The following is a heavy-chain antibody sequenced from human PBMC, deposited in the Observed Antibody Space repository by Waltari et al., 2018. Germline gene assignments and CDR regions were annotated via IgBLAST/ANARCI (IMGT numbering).Heavy chain of an antibody. CDR3: ARDHVAARPYWYFDL. D-gene: IGHD6-6*01. Sequence: QVQLQESGPGLVKPSDTLSLTCAVSGYSISSSNWWGWIRQPPGKGLAWIGYIYYSGSTYYNPSLKSRVTMSVDTSKNQFSLKLSSVTAVDTAVYYCARDHVAARPYWYFDLWGRGTLVTVSS. J-gene: IGHJ2*01. CDR1: GYSISSSNW. V-gene: IGHV4-28*03. CDR2: IYYSGST.